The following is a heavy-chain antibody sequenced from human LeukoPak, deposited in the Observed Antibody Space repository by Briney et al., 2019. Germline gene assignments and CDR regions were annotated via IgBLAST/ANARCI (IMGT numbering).Heavy chain of an antibody. D-gene: IGHD5-18*01. CDR2: IYHSGST. J-gene: IGHJ4*02. CDR1: GGSISSGGYS. CDR3: ARWGSRGYSYSFDY. Sequence: PSETLSLTCAVSGGSISSGGYSWSWIRQPPGKGLEWIGYIYHSGSTYYNPSLKSRVTISVDKSKNQFSLKLSSVTAADTAVYYCARWGSRGYSYSFDYWGQGTLVTVSS. V-gene: IGHV4-30-2*01.